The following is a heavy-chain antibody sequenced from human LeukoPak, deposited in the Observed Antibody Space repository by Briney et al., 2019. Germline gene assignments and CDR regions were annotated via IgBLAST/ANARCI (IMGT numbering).Heavy chain of an antibody. J-gene: IGHJ5*02. CDR3: ARGTTSRRGFDP. Sequence: PSETLSLTCTVSGGSISSDYWSWIRQPAGKGLEWIGRIYTSGTTNYHPSLKSRVTLSVDTSENQFSLKLTSVTAADTAVYYCARGTTSRRGFDPWGQGTLVTVSS. CDR1: GGSISSDY. V-gene: IGHV4-4*07. D-gene: IGHD2-2*01. CDR2: IYTSGTT.